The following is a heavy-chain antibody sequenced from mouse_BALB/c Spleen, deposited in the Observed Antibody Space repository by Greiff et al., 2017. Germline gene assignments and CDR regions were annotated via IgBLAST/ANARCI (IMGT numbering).Heavy chain of an antibody. V-gene: IGHV1-7*01. Sequence: VQLQQSGAELAKPGASVKMSCKASGYTFTSYWMHWVKQRPGQGLDWIGYINPSTGYTEYNQKFKDKATLTADKSSSTAYMQLSSLTSEDSAVYYCARRGAMDYWGQGTSVTVSS. CDR2: INPSTGYT. J-gene: IGHJ4*01. CDR1: GYTFTSYW. CDR3: ARRGAMDY.